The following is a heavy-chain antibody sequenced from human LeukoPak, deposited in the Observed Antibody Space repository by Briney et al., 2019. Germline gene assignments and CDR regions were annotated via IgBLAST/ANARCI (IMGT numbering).Heavy chain of an antibody. CDR2: IIPILGIA. CDR1: GGTFSSYA. J-gene: IGHJ4*02. CDR3: ARGGRYCSSTSCSVIPYYFDY. Sequence: SVKVSCKASGGTFSSYAISWVRQAPGQGLEWMGRIIPILGIANYAQKFQGRVTITADKSTSTAYMELSSLRSEDTAVYYCARGGRYCSSTSCSVIPYYFDYWGQGTLVTVSS. D-gene: IGHD2-2*01. V-gene: IGHV1-69*04.